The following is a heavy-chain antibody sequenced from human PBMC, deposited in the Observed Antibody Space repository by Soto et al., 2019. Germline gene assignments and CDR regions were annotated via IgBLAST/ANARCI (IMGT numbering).Heavy chain of an antibody. D-gene: IGHD3-10*01. V-gene: IGHV4-31*03. CDR2: IYYSGST. J-gene: IGHJ4*02. CDR1: GGSISSGGYY. Sequence: SETLSLTCTVSGGSISSGGYYWSWIRQHPGKGLEWIGYIYYSGSTYYNPSLKSRVTISVDTSKNQFSLKLSSVTAADTAVYYCAREAYGSGSYSSYFDYWGQGTLVTVSS. CDR3: AREAYGSGSYSSYFDY.